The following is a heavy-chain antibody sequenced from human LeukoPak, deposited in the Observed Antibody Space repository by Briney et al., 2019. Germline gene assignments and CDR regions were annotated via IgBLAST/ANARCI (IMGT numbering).Heavy chain of an antibody. CDR3: ARDLSLVINGYFDL. CDR1: GGSISNYY. V-gene: IGHV4-4*07. J-gene: IGHJ2*01. Sequence: PSETLSLTCTVSGGSISNYYWNWIRQPAGKGLEWIWRIYSSGSTNYNPSLKSRVTMSVDTSKNQFSLELSSVTAADTAVYYCARDLSLVINGYFDLWGRGTLVTVSS. CDR2: IYSSGST. D-gene: IGHD3-16*01.